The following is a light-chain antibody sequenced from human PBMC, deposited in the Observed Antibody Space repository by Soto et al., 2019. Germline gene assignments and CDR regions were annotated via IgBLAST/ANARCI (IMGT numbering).Light chain of an antibody. CDR2: STN. CDR3: GLYMGSGTRV. V-gene: IGLV8-61*01. J-gene: IGLJ3*02. Sequence: QAVVTQEPSFSVSPGGTVTLTCGLSSGSVSTSYYPSWYQQTPGQSPRTLIYSTNTRSSGVPDRFSGSILGNKAALTITGAQADCESDYHCGLYMGSGTRVFGGGTKLTVL. CDR1: SGSVSTSYY.